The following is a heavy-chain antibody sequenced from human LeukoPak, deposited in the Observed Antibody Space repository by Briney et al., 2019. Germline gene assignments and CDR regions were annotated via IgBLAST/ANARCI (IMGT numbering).Heavy chain of an antibody. Sequence: GASVKVSCKASGGTFSSYAISWVRQAPGQGLEWMGWISAYNGNTNYTQKLQGRVTMTTDTSTSTAYMELGSLRSDDTAVYYCARKTTVTAFDIWGQGTMVTVSS. J-gene: IGHJ3*02. CDR2: ISAYNGNT. V-gene: IGHV1-18*01. CDR3: ARKTTVTAFDI. D-gene: IGHD4-17*01. CDR1: GGTFSSYA.